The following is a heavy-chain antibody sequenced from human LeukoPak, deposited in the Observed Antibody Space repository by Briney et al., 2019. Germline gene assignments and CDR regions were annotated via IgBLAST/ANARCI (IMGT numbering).Heavy chain of an antibody. Sequence: QRGGSLRLSCAACGFTFSHYAVHWGRQAPGNGLGWGALIGHDGADKYYADSVEGRFLISRDNSNNMLFRQMNSQIIEDTAVYYCARNSDYYDYSPQSVWGQGTLVIVS. D-gene: IGHD3-22*01. V-gene: IGHV3-30*04. CDR1: GFTFSHYA. CDR2: IGHDGADK. CDR3: ARNSDYYDYSPQSV. J-gene: IGHJ4*02.